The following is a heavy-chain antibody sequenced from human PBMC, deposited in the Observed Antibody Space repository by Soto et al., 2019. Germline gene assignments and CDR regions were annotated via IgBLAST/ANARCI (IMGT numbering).Heavy chain of an antibody. CDR3: ARAHR. J-gene: IGHJ4*02. CDR2: IYSGGST. V-gene: IGHV3-53*01. Sequence: LRLSCAASGFTGSSNGMSWVRQATGKGVEWVSAIYSGGSTYFADSVKGRFTISRDNSKTSLYLQMNCRRAEDTAVYYGARAHRWGQGTLVTVSS. CDR1: GFTGSSNG.